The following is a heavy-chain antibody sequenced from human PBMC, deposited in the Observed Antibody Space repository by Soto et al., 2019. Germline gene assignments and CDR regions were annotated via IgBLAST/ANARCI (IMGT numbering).Heavy chain of an antibody. CDR2: INPNSGVT. Sequence: QVQLVQSGAEVKKPGASVTVSCRSSGDTFTDYYMHWVRQAPGQGVEWMGGINPNSGVTKYAQKFQGWVTMTRDTSIRTVYMQLSRLRSDDTAVYYCARESGGATATLDYYYFYMDVWGTGTTVTVSS. J-gene: IGHJ6*03. CDR1: GDTFTDYY. CDR3: ARESGGATATLDYYYFYMDV. D-gene: IGHD5-12*01. V-gene: IGHV1-2*04.